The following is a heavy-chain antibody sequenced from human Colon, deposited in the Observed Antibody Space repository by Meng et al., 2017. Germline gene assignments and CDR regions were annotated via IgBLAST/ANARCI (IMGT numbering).Heavy chain of an antibody. V-gene: IGHV3-7*01. CDR1: RFTFSVNW. D-gene: IGHD1-26*01. Sequence: GESLKISCVASRFTFSVNWMGWVRQAPGQGLEWVAIIKEDGTEKYYVDSVKGRFTISRDNPKKSLYLQMNSLRVEDSAAYYCVRVRPGSCDYWGQGTLVTVSS. CDR2: IKEDGTEK. J-gene: IGHJ4*02. CDR3: VRVRPGSCDY.